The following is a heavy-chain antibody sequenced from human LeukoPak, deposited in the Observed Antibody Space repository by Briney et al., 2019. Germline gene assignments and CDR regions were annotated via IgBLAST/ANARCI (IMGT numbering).Heavy chain of an antibody. CDR2: IYTSGST. J-gene: IGHJ3*02. CDR1: GGSISSGSYY. CDR3: ARTDIVLMVPRVGAFDI. Sequence: SQTLSLTCTVSGGSISSGSYYWSWIRQPAGKGLEWIGRIYTSGSTNYNPSLKSRVTISVDTSKNQFSLKLSSVTAADTAVYYCARTDIVLMVPRVGAFDIWGQGTMVTVSS. D-gene: IGHD2-8*01. V-gene: IGHV4-61*02.